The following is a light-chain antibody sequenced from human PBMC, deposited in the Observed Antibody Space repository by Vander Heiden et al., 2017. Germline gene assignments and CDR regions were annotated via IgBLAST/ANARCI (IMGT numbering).Light chain of an antibody. J-gene: IGLJ2*01. CDR3: QAWDSSTGDVV. V-gene: IGLV3-1*01. CDR2: QDS. CDR1: KLGDKY. Sequence: SHELTQPPSVSVPPGQPASITCSADKLGDKYACWYQQQPGQSPVLVIYQDSKRPSGIPERFSGSNSGNTATLTISGTQAMDEADYYCQAWDSSTGDVVFGGGTKLTVL.